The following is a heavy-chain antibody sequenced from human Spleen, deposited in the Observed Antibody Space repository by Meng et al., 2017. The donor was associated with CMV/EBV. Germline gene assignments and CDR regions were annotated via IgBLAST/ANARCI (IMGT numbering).Heavy chain of an antibody. CDR1: TSGDFY. V-gene: IGHV4-30-4*08. CDR2: IYYSGST. CDR3: ARSRKRSTIFGVPRGAFDI. Sequence: TSGDFYWSWIRQSPRKGLEWIGYIYYSGSTWHNPSLTSPLVISLDTSKNQFSLKMSSVTAADTAVYYCARSRKRSTIFGVPRGAFDIWGQGTMVTVSS. D-gene: IGHD3-3*01. J-gene: IGHJ3*02.